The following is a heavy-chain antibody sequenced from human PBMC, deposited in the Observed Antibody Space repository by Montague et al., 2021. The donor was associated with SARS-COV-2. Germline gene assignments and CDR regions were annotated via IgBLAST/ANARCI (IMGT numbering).Heavy chain of an antibody. Sequence: SETLSLTCAVHGGSFSTYSWNWIRQPPGKGLEWIGEIHHGGSTNYNPSLKSRVTISADTSKNQFSLKLTSVTAADTAVYYRARLGDGVLPSHILGVGPYYSYYYMDVWGKGTTVTVSS. D-gene: IGHD3-10*01. CDR3: ARLGDGVLPSHILGVGPYYSYYYMDV. J-gene: IGHJ6*03. V-gene: IGHV4-34*01. CDR2: IHHGGST. CDR1: GGSFSTYS.